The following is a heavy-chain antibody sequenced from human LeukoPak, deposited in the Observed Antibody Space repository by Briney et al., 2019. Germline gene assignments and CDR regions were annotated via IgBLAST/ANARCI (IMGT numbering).Heavy chain of an antibody. D-gene: IGHD1-26*01. CDR2: ISSDGSNK. CDR3: AGGWDFGDY. Sequence: PGGSLRLSCAASGFTFSNYGMRWVRQAPGKGLEWVALISSDGSNKYYADPVKGRFTISRDKSKNTLYLQMDSLRTEDTALYYCAGGWDFGDYWGQGTLVTVSS. V-gene: IGHV3-30*03. CDR1: GFTFSNYG. J-gene: IGHJ4*02.